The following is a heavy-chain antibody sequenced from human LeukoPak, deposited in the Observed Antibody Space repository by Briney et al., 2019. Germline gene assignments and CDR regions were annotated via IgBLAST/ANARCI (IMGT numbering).Heavy chain of an antibody. D-gene: IGHD3-3*01. V-gene: IGHV4-59*01. J-gene: IGHJ4*02. Sequence: SETLSLTCIVSGGSISSNYWNWIRQPPGKGLEWIGNIYYSGSTYYNPPLMSRVTISVDRSRNQFSLNLTSSTAADTAVYYCATSPKFGVVSDWGQGTLVTVSS. CDR3: ATSPKFGVVSD. CDR2: IYYSGST. CDR1: GGSISSNY.